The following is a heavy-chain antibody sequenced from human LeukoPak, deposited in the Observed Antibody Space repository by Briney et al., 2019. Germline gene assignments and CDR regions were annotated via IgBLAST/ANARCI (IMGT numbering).Heavy chain of an antibody. CDR1: GFTVSSNY. CDR3: ARDSGYDQPFDY. CDR2: IYSGGST. Sequence: GGSLRLSCAASGFTVSSNYMSWVRQAPGKGLEWVSVIYSGGSTYYADSVKGRFIISRDNSKNTLYLQMNSLRAEDTAVYYCARDSGYDQPFDYWGQGTLVTVSS. J-gene: IGHJ4*02. D-gene: IGHD5-12*01. V-gene: IGHV3-53*01.